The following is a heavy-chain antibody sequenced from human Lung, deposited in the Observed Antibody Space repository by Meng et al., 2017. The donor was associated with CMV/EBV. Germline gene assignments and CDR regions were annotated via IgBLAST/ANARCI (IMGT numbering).Heavy chain of an antibody. CDR3: ARAYGGYTNFVDY. Sequence: SXSTSGFTFSNYCLGWVRQAPGKGMEWVANIKQDGSEHYYVDSVKGRFTISSDNAKNPVYLQMNSLRAEDTAVYDCARAYGGYTNFVDYWGQGTLVTVSS. V-gene: IGHV3-7*04. CDR1: GFTFSNYC. CDR2: IKQDGSEH. J-gene: IGHJ4*02. D-gene: IGHD5-12*01.